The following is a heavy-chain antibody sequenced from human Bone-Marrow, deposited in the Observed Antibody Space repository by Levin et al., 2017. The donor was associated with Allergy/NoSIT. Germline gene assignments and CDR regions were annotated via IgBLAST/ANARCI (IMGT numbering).Heavy chain of an antibody. CDR1: GFDFRDYW. D-gene: IGHD3-16*02. CDR2: INKDGSEK. Sequence: QRGESLKISCEASGFDFRDYWMTWVRQAPGKGLEWVANINKDGSEKYYVDSVKGRFTISRDNTKNSVDLQVNSLRAEDTAVYYCANHYWYRFDYWGRGTLVSVSS. CDR3: ANHYWYRFDY. V-gene: IGHV3-7*01. J-gene: IGHJ4*02.